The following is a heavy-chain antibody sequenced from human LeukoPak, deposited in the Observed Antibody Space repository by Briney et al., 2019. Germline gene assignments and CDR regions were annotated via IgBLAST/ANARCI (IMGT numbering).Heavy chain of an antibody. CDR2: IIPIFGTA. J-gene: IGHJ5*02. CDR1: GGTFSSYA. Sequence: SVKVSCKASGGTFSSYAISWVRQAPGQGLEWMGRIIPIFGTANYAQKFQGRVTTTTDESTSTAYMELSSLRSEDTAVYYCARDPGTRVVTPGVIWFDPWGQGTLVTVSS. V-gene: IGHV1-69*05. CDR3: ARDPGTRVVTPGVIWFDP. D-gene: IGHD4-23*01.